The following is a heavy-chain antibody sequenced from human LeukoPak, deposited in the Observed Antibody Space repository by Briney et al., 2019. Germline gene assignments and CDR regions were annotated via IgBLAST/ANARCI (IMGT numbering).Heavy chain of an antibody. CDR1: GFTFSSYS. V-gene: IGHV3-21*01. J-gene: IGHJ3*02. D-gene: IGHD2-2*01. CDR3: ARVHVVVPAAPYGAFDI. Sequence: GGSLRLSCAASGFTFSSYSMNWVRQAPGKGLEWVSSISSSSSYIYYADSVKGRFTISRDNAKNSLYLQMNSLRAEDTAVYYCARVHVVVPAAPYGAFDIWGQGTMVTVSS. CDR2: ISSSSSYI.